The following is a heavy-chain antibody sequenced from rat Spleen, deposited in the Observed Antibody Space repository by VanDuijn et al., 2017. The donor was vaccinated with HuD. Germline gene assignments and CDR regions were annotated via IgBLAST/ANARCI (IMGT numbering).Heavy chain of an antibody. D-gene: IGHD3-4*01. CDR2: ISFDGSST. Sequence: EVHLVESGGALVQPGRSLKLSCAASGFTFNAFSDYSMAWVRQAPKKGLEWVATISFDGSSTYYRDSVKGRFTIFRDNANSTLYLQMDSLRSEDTATYYCAQPLSYWGQCTLVTVSS. J-gene: IGHJ3*01. V-gene: IGHV5-7*01. CDR1: GFTFNAFSDYS. CDR3: AQPLSY.